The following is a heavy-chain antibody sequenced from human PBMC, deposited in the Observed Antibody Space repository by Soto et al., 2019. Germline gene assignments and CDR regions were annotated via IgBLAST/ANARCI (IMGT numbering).Heavy chain of an antibody. CDR1: GFTFSSYG. CDR3: AKDRDTMPDY. D-gene: IGHD2-2*01. V-gene: IGHV3-30*18. J-gene: IGHJ4*02. Sequence: PGGSLRLSCAASGFTFSSYGMHLVRQAPGKGLEWVAVISYDGSNKYYADSVKGRFTISRDNSKNTLYLQMNSLRAEDTAVYYCAKDRDTMPDYWGQGTLVTVSS. CDR2: ISYDGSNK.